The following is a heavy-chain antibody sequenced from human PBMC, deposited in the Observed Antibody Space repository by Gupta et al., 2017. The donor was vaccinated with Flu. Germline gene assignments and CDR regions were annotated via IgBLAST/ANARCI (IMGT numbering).Heavy chain of an antibody. D-gene: IGHD2-2*01. CDR2: RASDGSQK. CDR1: GFTLRSSG. Sequence: QMQQVESAVGVFQFGTTLRLYWAASGFTLRSSGLTWVRQAPDKRQKWGADRASDGSQKDYADSVRGRFTISRDNSKNTLSLEMDSLRVEDTAVYYCAKDGPWTASCPYYCYYMDVWGKGTTVTVSS. J-gene: IGHJ6*03. V-gene: IGHV3-30*18. CDR3: AKDGPWTASCPYYCYYMDV.